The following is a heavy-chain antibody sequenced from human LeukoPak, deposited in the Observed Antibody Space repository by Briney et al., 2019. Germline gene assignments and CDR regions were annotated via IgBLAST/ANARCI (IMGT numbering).Heavy chain of an antibody. CDR1: GFTFSSYG. Sequence: GGSLRLSCAASGFTFSSYGMSWVRQAPGKGLEWVSAISGSGGSTYYADSVKGRFTISRDNSKSTLYLQMNSLRAEDTAVYYCARVVPPTDYGSGSYFWDPYYFDYWGQGTLVTVSS. CDR2: ISGSGGST. V-gene: IGHV3-23*01. J-gene: IGHJ4*02. D-gene: IGHD3-10*01. CDR3: ARVVPPTDYGSGSYFWDPYYFDY.